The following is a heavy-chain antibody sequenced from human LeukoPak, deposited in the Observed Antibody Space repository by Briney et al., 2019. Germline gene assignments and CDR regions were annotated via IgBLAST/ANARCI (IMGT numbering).Heavy chain of an antibody. CDR2: INPSGGST. J-gene: IGHJ5*02. Sequence: ASVKVSCKASGYTFTSCYMHWVRQAPGQGLEWMGIINPSGGSTSYAQKFQGRVTMTRDTSTSTVYMELSSLRSEDTAVYYCARDGYSSSWPNWFDPWGQGTLVTVSS. D-gene: IGHD6-13*01. CDR1: GYTFTSCY. CDR3: ARDGYSSSWPNWFDP. V-gene: IGHV1-46*01.